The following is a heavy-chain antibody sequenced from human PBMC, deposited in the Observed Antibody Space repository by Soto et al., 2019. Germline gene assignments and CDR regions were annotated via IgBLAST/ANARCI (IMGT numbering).Heavy chain of an antibody. CDR1: GFTFSSYS. V-gene: IGHV3-48*02. Sequence: GGSLRLSCAASGFTFSSYSMNWVRQAPGKGLEWVSYISSSSSTIYYADSVKGRFTISRDNAKNSLYLQMNSLRDEDTAVYYCAGAPHFPYCSGGSCYGYAFDIWGQGTMVTVSS. CDR3: AGAPHFPYCSGGSCYGYAFDI. J-gene: IGHJ3*02. CDR2: ISSSSSTI. D-gene: IGHD2-15*01.